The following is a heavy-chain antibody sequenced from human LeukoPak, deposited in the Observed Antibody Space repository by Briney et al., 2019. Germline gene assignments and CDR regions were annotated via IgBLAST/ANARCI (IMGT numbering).Heavy chain of an antibody. CDR1: GFTFSDYY. D-gene: IGHD6-19*01. CDR3: ARRPVAGTAGRGPFDY. J-gene: IGHJ4*02. Sequence: PGGSLRLSCAASGFTFSDYYMSWIRQAPGKGLEWASYISSSGSTIYYADSVKGRFTISRDNAKNSLYLQMNSLRAEDTAVYYCARRPVAGTAGRGPFDYWGQGTLVTVSS. V-gene: IGHV3-11*04. CDR2: ISSSGSTI.